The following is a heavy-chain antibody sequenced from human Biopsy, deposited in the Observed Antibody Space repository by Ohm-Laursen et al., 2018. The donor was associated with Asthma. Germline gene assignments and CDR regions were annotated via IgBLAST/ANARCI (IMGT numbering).Heavy chain of an antibody. V-gene: IGHV3-21*01. CDR3: ARDGPELPTELDY. D-gene: IGHD1-14*01. CDR2: ITDTSRYI. Sequence: GTLSLTCAASGFTSSHYNMNWVRQAPGKGLEWVSSITDTSRYIKYADSVKGRFTISRDNAKNSLYLQMNSLRAEDTAVYYCARDGPELPTELDYWGPGTLVTVSS. CDR1: GFTSSHYN. J-gene: IGHJ4*02.